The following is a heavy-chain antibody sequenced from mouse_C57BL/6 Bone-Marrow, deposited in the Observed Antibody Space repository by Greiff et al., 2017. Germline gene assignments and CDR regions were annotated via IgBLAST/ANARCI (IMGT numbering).Heavy chain of an antibody. Sequence: QVQLQQSGAELVRPGASVKLSCKASGYTFTDYYINWVKQRPGQGLEWIARIYPGSGNTYYNEKFKGKATLPAEKYSSTAYMQLSSLTSADSAVYFCARNLLPHFDYWGQGTTLTVSS. V-gene: IGHV1-76*01. J-gene: IGHJ2*01. CDR3: ARNLLPHFDY. CDR2: IYPGSGNT. CDR1: GYTFTDYY. D-gene: IGHD2-10*01.